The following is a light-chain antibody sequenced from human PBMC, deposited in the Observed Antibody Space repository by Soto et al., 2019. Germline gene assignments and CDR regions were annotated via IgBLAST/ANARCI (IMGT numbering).Light chain of an antibody. Sequence: EIVLTQSPGTLSLSPGERATLSCRASQSVSSSYLAWYLQKPGQPPRLLIYGASSRATGIPDRFRGSGSGTDFTLTISRLEPDDFAVYYCQQYGTSPETFGQGTKVEIK. V-gene: IGKV3-20*01. CDR3: QQYGTSPET. J-gene: IGKJ1*01. CDR2: GAS. CDR1: QSVSSSY.